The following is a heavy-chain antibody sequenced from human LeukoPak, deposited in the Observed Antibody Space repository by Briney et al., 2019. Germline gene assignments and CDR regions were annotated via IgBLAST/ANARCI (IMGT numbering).Heavy chain of an antibody. V-gene: IGHV4-39*07. CDR3: AREVVAALGDHDY. CDR2: ISYGGST. D-gene: IGHD2-15*01. CDR1: GDSISSSNYY. J-gene: IGHJ4*02. Sequence: SETLSLTCTVSGDSISSSNYYWGWIRQPPGKGLEWIGSISYGGSTYYNPSLKSRVTISVDTSKNQFSLKLSSVAAADTAVYYCAREVVAALGDHDYWGQGTLVTVSS.